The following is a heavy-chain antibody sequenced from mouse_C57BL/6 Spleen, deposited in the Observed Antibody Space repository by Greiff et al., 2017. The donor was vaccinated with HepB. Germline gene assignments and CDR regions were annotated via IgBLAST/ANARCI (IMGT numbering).Heavy chain of an antibody. CDR1: GYAFSSYW. CDR3: ARGGVRAAMDY. Sequence: QVQLQQSGAELVKPGASVKISCKASGYAFSSYWMNWVKQRPGKGLEWIGQIYPGDGDTNYNGKFKGKATLTADKSSSTVYMQLSSLTSEDSAVYFCARGGVRAAMDYWGQGTSVTVSS. D-gene: IGHD3-3*01. CDR2: IYPGDGDT. J-gene: IGHJ4*01. V-gene: IGHV1-80*01.